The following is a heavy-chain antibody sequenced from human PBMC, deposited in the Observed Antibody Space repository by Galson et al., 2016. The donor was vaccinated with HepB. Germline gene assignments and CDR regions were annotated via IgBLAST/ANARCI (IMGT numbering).Heavy chain of an antibody. CDR2: INFNSGST. J-gene: IGHJ4*02. CDR3: AKTRWAIGRFDY. V-gene: IGHV3-23*01. D-gene: IGHD6-13*01. CDR1: GFTFSNYA. Sequence: SLRLSCAASGFTFSNYAMSWVRQAPGKGLEWVSAINFNSGSTYYADSVKGRFTISRDNSKNTLYLQMKSLGAEDTAVYYCAKTRWAIGRFDYWGQGTRVTVSS.